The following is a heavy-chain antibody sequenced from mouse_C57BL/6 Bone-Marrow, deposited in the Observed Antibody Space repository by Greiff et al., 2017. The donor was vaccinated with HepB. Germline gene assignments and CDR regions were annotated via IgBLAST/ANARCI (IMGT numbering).Heavy chain of an antibody. J-gene: IGHJ1*03. V-gene: IGHV1-50*01. D-gene: IGHD1-1*01. CDR2: IDPSDSYT. CDR3: ARGDYYGSSQYFDV. CDR1: GYTFTSYW. Sequence: QVQLQQPGAELVKPGASVKLSCKASGYTFTSYWMQWVKQRPGQGLKWIGEIDPSDSYTNYNQKFKGKATLTVDTSSSTAYMQLSSLTSEDSAVYYCARGDYYGSSQYFDVWGTGTTVTVSS.